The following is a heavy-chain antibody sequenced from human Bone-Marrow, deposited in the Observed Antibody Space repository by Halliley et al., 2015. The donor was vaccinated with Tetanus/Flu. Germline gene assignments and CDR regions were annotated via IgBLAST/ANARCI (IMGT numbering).Heavy chain of an antibody. D-gene: IGHD1-1*01. J-gene: IGHJ4*02. CDR3: VRDLDWNDAY. V-gene: IGHV3-74*01. Sequence: KGLLWVSRINSDGSTTTYADSVRGRFTISRDNAKNTVYLQMNSLRAEDTAVYYCVRDLDWNDAYWGQGTLVTVSA. CDR2: INSDGSTT.